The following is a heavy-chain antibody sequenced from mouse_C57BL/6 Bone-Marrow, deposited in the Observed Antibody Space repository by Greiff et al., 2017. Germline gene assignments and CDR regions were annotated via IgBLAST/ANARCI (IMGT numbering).Heavy chain of an antibody. Sequence: QVQLQQPGAELVRPGTSVKLSCKASGYTFTSYWMHWVKQRPGQGLAWIGVIDPSDSYTNYNQKFKGKATLTVDTSSSTAYMQLSSLTSEDSAVYYCARLITTVVATGAMDYWGQGTSVTVSS. CDR2: IDPSDSYT. CDR1: GYTFTSYW. J-gene: IGHJ4*01. D-gene: IGHD1-1*01. CDR3: ARLITTVVATGAMDY. V-gene: IGHV1-59*01.